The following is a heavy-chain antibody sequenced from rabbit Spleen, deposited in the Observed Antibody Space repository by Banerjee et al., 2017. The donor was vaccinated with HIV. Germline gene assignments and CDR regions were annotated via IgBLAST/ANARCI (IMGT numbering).Heavy chain of an antibody. CDR3: ARGDYSFAL. Sequence: QSLEESGGDLVKPGASLTLTCTASGFSLSDNYMCWVRQAPGKGLEWIGCIYIDRISTNYYASWVNGRFTISKTSSTTVDLKMTSLTAADTATYFCARGDYSFALWGPGTLVTVS. V-gene: IGHV1S40*01. CDR1: GFSLSDNY. D-gene: IGHD2-1*01. J-gene: IGHJ4*01. CDR2: IYIDRISTN.